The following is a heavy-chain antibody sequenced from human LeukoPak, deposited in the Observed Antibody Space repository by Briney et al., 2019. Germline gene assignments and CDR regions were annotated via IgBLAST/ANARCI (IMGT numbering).Heavy chain of an antibody. D-gene: IGHD3-22*01. CDR2: ISSSGSTT. J-gene: IGHJ4*02. CDR3: ARDNYDSSGYYFD. V-gene: IGHV3-48*03. Sequence: PGGSLRLSCAASGFTSSSYEMNWVRQAPGQGLEWVSYISSSGSTTHYADSVKGRFTISRDNAKKSLYLQMNSLRAEDTAVYYCARDNYDSSGYYFDWGQGTLVTVSS. CDR1: GFTSSSYE.